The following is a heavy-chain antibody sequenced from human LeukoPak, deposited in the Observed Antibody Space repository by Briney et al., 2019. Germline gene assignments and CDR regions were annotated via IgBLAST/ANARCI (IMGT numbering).Heavy chain of an antibody. CDR3: AKDMRYGSRRFPNYFDY. CDR1: GFTFDDYA. D-gene: IGHD3-10*01. CDR2: ISWNSGSI. J-gene: IGHJ4*02. V-gene: IGHV3-9*01. Sequence: PGGSLRLSCAASGFTFDDYAMHWVRQAPGKGMEWVSGISWNSGSIGYADSVKGRFTISRDNAKNSLYLQMNSLRAEDTALYYRAKDMRYGSRRFPNYFDYWGQGTPVTVSS.